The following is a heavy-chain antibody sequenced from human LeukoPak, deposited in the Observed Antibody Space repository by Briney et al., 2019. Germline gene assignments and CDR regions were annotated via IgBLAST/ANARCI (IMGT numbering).Heavy chain of an antibody. Sequence: ASVNVSCKASVYTFTDYYMHWVRQAPGQGLEWMGWINPNSGGTNYAQKFQGRVTMTRDTSISTAYMELSRLRSDDTAVYYCARASYYYDSSGYPGYYFDYWGQGTLVTVSS. CDR1: VYTFTDYY. CDR3: ARASYYYDSSGYPGYYFDY. D-gene: IGHD3-22*01. V-gene: IGHV1-2*02. J-gene: IGHJ4*02. CDR2: INPNSGGT.